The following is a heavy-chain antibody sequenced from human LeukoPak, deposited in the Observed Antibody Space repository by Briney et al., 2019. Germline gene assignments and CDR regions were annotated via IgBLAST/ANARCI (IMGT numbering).Heavy chain of an antibody. V-gene: IGHV3-33*01. Sequence: GRSLRLSWAASGFTFSSYGMHWVRQAAGKGLEWVGFIRYDGSNKYYGDSVKGRLTISRDNSKNTLYLQMNSLRAEDTAVYYCARDSPGGDCFDYWGQGTLVTVSS. D-gene: IGHD3-10*01. CDR2: IRYDGSNK. CDR1: GFTFSSYG. CDR3: ARDSPGGDCFDY. J-gene: IGHJ4*02.